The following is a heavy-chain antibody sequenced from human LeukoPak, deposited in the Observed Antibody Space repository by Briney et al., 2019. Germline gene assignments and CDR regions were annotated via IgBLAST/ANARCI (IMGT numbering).Heavy chain of an antibody. Sequence: SQTLSLTCTVSGGPISSGSYYWSWIRQPAGKGLEWIGRIYTSGSTNYNPSLKSRVTISVDTSKNQFSLKLSSVTAADTAVYYCARGPPTTFDYWGQGTLVTVSS. D-gene: IGHD1-7*01. V-gene: IGHV4-61*02. CDR2: IYTSGST. J-gene: IGHJ4*02. CDR3: ARGPPTTFDY. CDR1: GGPISSGSYY.